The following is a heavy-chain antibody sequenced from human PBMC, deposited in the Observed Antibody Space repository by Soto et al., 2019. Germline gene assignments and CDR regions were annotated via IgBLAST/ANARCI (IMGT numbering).Heavy chain of an antibody. Sequence: QVQLVQSGAEVKKPGSSVKVSCKASGGTFSSYAISWVRQAPGQGLEWMGGIIPIFGTANYAQKFQGRVTITADESTSTAYMELSSLRSEDTDVYYCARDEFGKDYDFWSGYSNYYGMDVWGQGTTVTVSS. D-gene: IGHD3-3*01. CDR3: ARDEFGKDYDFWSGYSNYYGMDV. CDR1: GGTFSSYA. CDR2: IIPIFGTA. J-gene: IGHJ6*02. V-gene: IGHV1-69*12.